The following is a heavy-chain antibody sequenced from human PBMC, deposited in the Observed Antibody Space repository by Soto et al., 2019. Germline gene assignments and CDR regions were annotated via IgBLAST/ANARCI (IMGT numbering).Heavy chain of an antibody. CDR3: YRDTYYYDSSGYGYFDL. Sequence: GASVKVSCKASGYTFTSYGISWVRQAPGQGLEWMGWISAYNGNTNYAQKLQGRVTMTTDTSTSTAYMELRSLRSDDTAVYYCYRDTYYYDSSGYGYFDLWGRGTLVTVSS. D-gene: IGHD3-22*01. CDR2: ISAYNGNT. J-gene: IGHJ2*01. CDR1: GYTFTSYG. V-gene: IGHV1-18*01.